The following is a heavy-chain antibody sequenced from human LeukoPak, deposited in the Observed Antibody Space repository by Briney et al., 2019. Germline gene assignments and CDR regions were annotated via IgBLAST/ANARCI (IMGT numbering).Heavy chain of an antibody. CDR1: GGSISSYY. Sequence: PSETLSLTCTVSGGSISSYYWSWIRQPPGKGLEWIGYIYYSGSTNYNPSLKSRVTISVDTSKNQFSLKLSSVTAADTAVYYCARGAARYYYYYMDVRGKGTTVTVSS. CDR2: IYYSGST. V-gene: IGHV4-59*01. J-gene: IGHJ6*03. CDR3: ARGAARYYYYYMDV.